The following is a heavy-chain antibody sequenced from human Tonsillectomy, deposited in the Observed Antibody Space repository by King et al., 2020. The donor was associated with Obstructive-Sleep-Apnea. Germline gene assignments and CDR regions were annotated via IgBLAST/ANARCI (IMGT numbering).Heavy chain of an antibody. J-gene: IGHJ5*02. V-gene: IGHV4-31*03. CDR3: ARDGDGGDILTGRQGLGWFDP. D-gene: IGHD3-9*01. Sequence: VQLQESGPGLVKPSQTLSLTCTVSGGSISSGGYYWSWIRQHPGKGLEWIGYIYYSGSTYYNPSLKSRVTISVDTSKNQFSLKLRSVTAADTAVYYCARDGDGGDILTGRQGLGWFDPWGQGTLVTVSS. CDR2: IYYSGST. CDR1: GGSISSGGYY.